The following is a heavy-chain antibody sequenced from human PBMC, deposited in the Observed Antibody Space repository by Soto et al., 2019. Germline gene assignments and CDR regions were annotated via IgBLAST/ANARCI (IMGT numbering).Heavy chain of an antibody. V-gene: IGHV3-30*01. CDR1: GFTFRTYA. J-gene: IGHJ4*02. D-gene: IGHD6-13*01. Sequence: QVQLVESGGGVVQPGRSLRLSCAASGFTFRTYAMDWVRQAPGKGLEWVAVISYDGTNKYYADSVKGRFTISRGNSKNTLSLHMNSLRAEDTAVYYCASGDSNSWSDYWGQGTLVTVSS. CDR3: ASGDSNSWSDY. CDR2: ISYDGTNK.